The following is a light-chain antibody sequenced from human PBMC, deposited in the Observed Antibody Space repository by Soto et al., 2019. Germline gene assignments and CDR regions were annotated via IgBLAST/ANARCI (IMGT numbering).Light chain of an antibody. J-gene: IGKJ1*01. CDR1: HSVSSSY. CDR3: QQYGSSPPWT. Sequence: EIELTQSPGTLSLSPGERATLSCRASHSVSSSYLAWYQQKPGQAPRLLIYGASSRATGIPDRFSGSGSGTDFTLTISRLEPEDFSVYYCQQYGSSPPWTFGQGTKVEIK. CDR2: GAS. V-gene: IGKV3-20*01.